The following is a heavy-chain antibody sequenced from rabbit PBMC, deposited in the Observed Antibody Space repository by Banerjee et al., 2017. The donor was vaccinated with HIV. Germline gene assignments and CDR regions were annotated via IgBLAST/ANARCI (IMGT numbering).Heavy chain of an antibody. CDR3: AREGSNGGYDLAL. D-gene: IGHD1-1*01. Sequence: QSLEESGGDLVKPGASLTLTCTASGFSFSSSYYMCWVRQAPGKGLEWIACIYAGSSGSTYYASWAKGRFTISKASSTTVTLQMTSLTAADTATYFCAREGSNGGYDLALWGPGTLVTVS. CDR2: IYAGSSGST. CDR1: GFSFSSSYY. V-gene: IGHV1S40*01. J-gene: IGHJ4*01.